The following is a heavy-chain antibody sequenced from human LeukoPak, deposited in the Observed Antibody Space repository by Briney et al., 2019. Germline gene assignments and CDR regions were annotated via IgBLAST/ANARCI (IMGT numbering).Heavy chain of an antibody. J-gene: IGHJ4*02. D-gene: IGHD4-17*01. CDR1: GDSITSDY. V-gene: IGHV4-59*08. CDR3: ARYRDGDRDISLDI. CDR2: INNRGTT. Sequence: SETLSLTCTVSGDSITSDYWSWIRQPPGKGLEWIGFINNRGTTSYNPSLTSRVTISRDMSKNQFALKLSSVSAADTAVYYCARYRDGDRDISLDIWGQGTLVTASS.